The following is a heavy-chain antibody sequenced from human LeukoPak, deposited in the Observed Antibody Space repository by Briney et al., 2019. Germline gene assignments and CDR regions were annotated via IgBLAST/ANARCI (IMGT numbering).Heavy chain of an antibody. CDR2: ISSSSNYI. V-gene: IGHV3-21*01. J-gene: IGHJ3*02. Sequence: GGSLRLSCAASGFTFSSYSMNWVRQAPGKGLEWVSSISSSSNYIHYADSVQGRFTISRHNAKKSVYLQMNSLRAEDTAVYYCAKEVRGDAFDIWGQGTMVTVSS. D-gene: IGHD3-16*01. CDR3: AKEVRGDAFDI. CDR1: GFTFSSYS.